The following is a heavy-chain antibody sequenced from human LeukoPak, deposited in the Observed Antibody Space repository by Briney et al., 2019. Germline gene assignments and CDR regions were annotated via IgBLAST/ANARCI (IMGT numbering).Heavy chain of an antibody. V-gene: IGHV3-30-3*01. CDR2: ISYDGSNK. J-gene: IGHJ4*02. D-gene: IGHD6-19*01. CDR1: GFTFSSYA. Sequence: GRPLRLSCAASGFTFSSYAMHWVRQAPGKGLEWVAVISYDGSNKYYADSVKGRFTISRDNSKNTLYLQMNSLRAEDTAVYYCARDSRAGGSGWYFDYWGQGTLVTVSS. CDR3: ARDSRAGGSGWYFDY.